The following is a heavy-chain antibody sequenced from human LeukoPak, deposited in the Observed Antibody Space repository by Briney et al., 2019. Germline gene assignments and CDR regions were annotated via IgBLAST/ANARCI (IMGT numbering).Heavy chain of an antibody. CDR1: GYTFTGYY. D-gene: IGHD3-16*01. CDR3: ARDLMTTPTWDFDY. Sequence: ASVKVSCKGSGYTFTGYYMHWVRQAPGQGLEWMGWINPNRGTTNYAQKFQGRVTVTTDTSISTAYMELSRLESDDTAVYYCARDLMTTPTWDFDYWGQGTLVTVAS. V-gene: IGHV1-2*02. J-gene: IGHJ4*02. CDR2: INPNRGTT.